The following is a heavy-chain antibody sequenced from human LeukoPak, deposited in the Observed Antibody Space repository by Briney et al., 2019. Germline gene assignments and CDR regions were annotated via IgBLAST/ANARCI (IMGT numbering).Heavy chain of an antibody. V-gene: IGHV3-23*01. D-gene: IGHD2-15*01. Sequence: GGTLRLSCAASGFTLSSYAMSWVRQAPGKGLEWVSAISGSGGSTYYADSVKGRFTISRDNSKNMLELQMNSLTTEDTAVYYCTREVWYDALSFDYWGQGTLVSVSS. J-gene: IGHJ4*02. CDR2: ISGSGGST. CDR1: GFTLSSYA. CDR3: TREVWYDALSFDY.